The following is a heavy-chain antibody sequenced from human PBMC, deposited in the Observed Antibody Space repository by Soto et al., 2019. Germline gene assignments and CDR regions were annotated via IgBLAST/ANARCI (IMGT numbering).Heavy chain of an antibody. J-gene: IGHJ4*02. V-gene: IGHV4-4*02. D-gene: IGHD5-18*01. CDR3: ARRYGSCFDY. CDR2: IYHSGSP. CDR1: GGSISSTNW. Sequence: PSETLSLTCAVSGGSISSTNWWHWVRQAPGKGLEWIGEIYHSGSPNYNPSLKSRVTISVDKSRNQFSLKLSSVTAADTAVYYCARRYGSCFDYWGQGTLVTVSS.